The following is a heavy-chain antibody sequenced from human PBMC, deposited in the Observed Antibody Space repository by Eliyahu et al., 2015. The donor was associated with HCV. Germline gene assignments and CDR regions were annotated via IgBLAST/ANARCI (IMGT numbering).Heavy chain of an antibody. CDR2: MNPNNGNT. V-gene: IGHV1-8*01. CDR1: GYSFTNYD. CDR3: ARSPRFTITTIVVDNLAGAFDI. J-gene: IGHJ3*02. Sequence: QVQLVQSGAEVKKPGASVKVSCKASGYSFTNYDINWVRXATGQGLEWXGWMNPNNGNTGYAQKLQGRVTMTRNISISTAYMELSSLRSEDTAVYFCARSPRFTITTIVVDNLAGAFDIWGQGTVVTVSS. D-gene: IGHD3-22*01.